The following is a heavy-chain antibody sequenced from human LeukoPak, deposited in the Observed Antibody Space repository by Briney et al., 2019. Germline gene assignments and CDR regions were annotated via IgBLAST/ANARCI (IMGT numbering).Heavy chain of an antibody. V-gene: IGHV4-4*02. D-gene: IGHD3-10*01. J-gene: IGHJ4*02. CDR2: ISHSGTT. Sequence: SETLSLTCGVSGGSIDITNYWSWVRQAPGKGLEWIGEISHSGTTNYNPSLRSRVAMSLDRANNQFSLSLTSVTAADTAVYYCARDGGYGSGSALWGQGTLITVSS. CDR1: GGSIDITNY. CDR3: ARDGGYGSGSAL.